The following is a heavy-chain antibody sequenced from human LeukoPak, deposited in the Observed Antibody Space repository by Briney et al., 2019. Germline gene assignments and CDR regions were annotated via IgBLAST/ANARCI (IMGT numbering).Heavy chain of an antibody. CDR1: GGSISSYY. CDR3: ARAQGGGWLQSYPYYFDY. D-gene: IGHD5-24*01. V-gene: IGHV4-59*01. Sequence: SETLSLTCTVSGGSISSYYWSWIRQPPGKGLEWNEYIYYSGSTNYNPSLKSRVTISVDTSKNQFSLKLSSVTAADTAVYYCARAQGGGWLQSYPYYFDYWGQGTLVPVSS. CDR2: IYYSGST. J-gene: IGHJ4*02.